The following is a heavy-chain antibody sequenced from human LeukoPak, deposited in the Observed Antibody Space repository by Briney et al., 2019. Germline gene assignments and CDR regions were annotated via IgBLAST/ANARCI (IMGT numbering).Heavy chain of an antibody. J-gene: IGHJ4*02. CDR1: GFTVSSNY. D-gene: IGHD6-19*01. V-gene: IGHV3-53*01. Sequence: GGSLILSCASSGFTVSSNYMSWVRQAPGKGLEGGSVIYTAGKTYYADSFKGRFTISRHKSKNPLSLKLNSLTTEDTAVYYCARDEIAVDGKDYWGPGTLVTVSS. CDR3: ARDEIAVDGKDY. CDR2: IYTAGKT.